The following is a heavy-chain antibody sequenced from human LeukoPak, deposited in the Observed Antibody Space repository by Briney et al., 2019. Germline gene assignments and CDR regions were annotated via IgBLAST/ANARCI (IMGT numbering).Heavy chain of an antibody. CDR3: ARDWDCSGGACRDCFDP. J-gene: IGHJ5*02. CDR1: GYTFTNYG. Sequence: ASVKVSCKASGYTFTNYGISWVRQAPGQGLEWMGWISADNGDTNYAQNLQDRVTMTTDTSTSTVYMELRSLRSDDTGVYYCARDWDCSGGACRDCFDPWGQGTLVTVSS. V-gene: IGHV1-18*01. D-gene: IGHD2-15*01. CDR2: ISADNGDT.